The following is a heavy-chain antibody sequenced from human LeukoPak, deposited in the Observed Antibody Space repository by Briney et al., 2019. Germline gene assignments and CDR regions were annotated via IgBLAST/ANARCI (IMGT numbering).Heavy chain of an antibody. Sequence: PGGSLRLSCAASGFTFSSYSMNWVRQAPGKGLEWVSSISSSSSYIYYADSVKGRFTISRDNAKNSLYLQMNSLRAEDTAVYYCARVAIQGYDYVWGSPAIDYWGQGTLVTVSS. CDR2: ISSSSSYI. J-gene: IGHJ4*02. CDR3: ARVAIQGYDYVWGSPAIDY. CDR1: GFTFSSYS. D-gene: IGHD3-16*01. V-gene: IGHV3-21*01.